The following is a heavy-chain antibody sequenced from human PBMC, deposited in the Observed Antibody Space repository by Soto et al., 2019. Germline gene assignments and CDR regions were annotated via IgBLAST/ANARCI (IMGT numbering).Heavy chain of an antibody. V-gene: IGHV3-48*02. J-gene: IGHJ4*02. CDR1: GFTFSSYS. CDR3: ARGLLYYYDSSGYYRPFDY. D-gene: IGHD3-22*01. Sequence: GGSLRLSCAAPGFTFSSYSMNWVRQAPGKGLEWVSYISSSSSTIYYADSVKGRFTISRDNAKNSLYLQMNSLRDEDTAVYYCARGLLYYYDSSGYYRPFDYWGQGTLVTVSS. CDR2: ISSSSSTI.